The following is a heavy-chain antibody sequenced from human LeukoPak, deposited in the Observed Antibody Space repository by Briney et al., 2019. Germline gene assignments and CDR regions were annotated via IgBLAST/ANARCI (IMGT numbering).Heavy chain of an antibody. V-gene: IGHV3-13*01. CDR2: VSSGHHA. D-gene: IGHD5-18*01. CDR3: VREARGYHYTYLDY. J-gene: IGHJ4*02. Sequence: GGSLRLSCTASGFTLGGHDMHWVRQTTREGLEWVAAVSSGHHAFYGGSVKGRFTVSREDGKNSLYLQMNSLRAGDTAVYYCVREARGYHYTYLDYWGQGSLVTVSS. CDR1: GFTLGGHD.